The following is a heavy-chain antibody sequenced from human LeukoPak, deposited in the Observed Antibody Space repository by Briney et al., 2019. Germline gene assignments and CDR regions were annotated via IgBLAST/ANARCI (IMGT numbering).Heavy chain of an antibody. Sequence: GASVKVSCKASGYTFTSYGISWVRQAPGQGLEWMGIINPSGGSTSYAQKFQGRVTMTRDMSTSTVYMGLSSLRSEDTAVYYCARGYCSGGSCYDLDYWGQGTLVTVSS. CDR3: ARGYCSGGSCYDLDY. CDR2: INPSGGST. CDR1: GYTFTSYG. V-gene: IGHV1-46*01. D-gene: IGHD2-15*01. J-gene: IGHJ4*02.